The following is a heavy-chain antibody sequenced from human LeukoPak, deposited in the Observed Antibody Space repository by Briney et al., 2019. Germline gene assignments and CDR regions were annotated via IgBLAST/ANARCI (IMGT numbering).Heavy chain of an antibody. V-gene: IGHV1-69*04. CDR2: IIPILGIA. CDR3: ARGQRTTYGDYSS. CDR1: GGTFSSYA. J-gene: IGHJ5*02. Sequence: SVKVSCKASGGTFSSYAISWVRQAPGQGLEWMGRIIPILGIANYAQKFQGRVTITADKSTSTAYMELSSLRSEDTAVYYCARGQRTTYGDYSSWGQGTLVTASS. D-gene: IGHD4-17*01.